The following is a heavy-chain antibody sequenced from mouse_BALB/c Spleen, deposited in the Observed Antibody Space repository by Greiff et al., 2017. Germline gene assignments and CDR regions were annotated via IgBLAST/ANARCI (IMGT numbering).Heavy chain of an antibody. D-gene: IGHD1-2*01. Sequence: QVQLKQSGAELVRPGSSVKISCKASGYAFSSYWMNWVKQRPGQGLEWIGQIYPGDGDTNYNGKFKGKATLTADKSSSTAYMQLSSLTSEDSAVYFCARGTTATSFDYWGQGTTLTVSS. CDR1: GYAFSSYW. V-gene: IGHV1-80*01. CDR2: IYPGDGDT. J-gene: IGHJ2*01. CDR3: ARGTTATSFDY.